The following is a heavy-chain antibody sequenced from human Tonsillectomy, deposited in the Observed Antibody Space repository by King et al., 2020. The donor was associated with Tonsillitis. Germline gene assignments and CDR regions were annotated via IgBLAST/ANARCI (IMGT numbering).Heavy chain of an antibody. CDR2: IYYSGST. CDR1: GGSISSSSYY. CDR3: ARHAVAETEPHFDY. V-gene: IGHV4-39*01. Sequence: HLQLQESGPGLVKPSETLSLTCTVSGGSISSSSYYWGWIRQPPGKGLEWIGSIYYSGSTYYNPSLKSRVTISVDTSKNQFSLKLSSETAADTAVYYCARHAVAETEPHFDYWGQGTLVTVSS. D-gene: IGHD6-19*01. J-gene: IGHJ4*02.